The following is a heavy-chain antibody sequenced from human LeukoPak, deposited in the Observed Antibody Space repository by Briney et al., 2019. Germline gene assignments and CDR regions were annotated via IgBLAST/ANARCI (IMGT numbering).Heavy chain of an antibody. CDR1: GFTFDDYA. Sequence: GGSLRLSCAASGFTFDDYAMHWVRQAPGKGLEWVSGISWNSGSIGYADSVKGRFTIPRDNAKNSLYLQMNSLRAEDTALYYCAKGRPYDSSGYYDAFDIWGQGTMVTVSS. V-gene: IGHV3-9*01. CDR2: ISWNSGSI. D-gene: IGHD3-22*01. J-gene: IGHJ3*02. CDR3: AKGRPYDSSGYYDAFDI.